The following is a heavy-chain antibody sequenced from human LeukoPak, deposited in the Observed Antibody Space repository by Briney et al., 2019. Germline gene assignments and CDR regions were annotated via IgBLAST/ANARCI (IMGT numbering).Heavy chain of an antibody. CDR1: GFAFNTYG. Sequence: GGSLRLSCAASGFAFNTYGMHWVRQAPGKGLEWVAFVWADGDTRFYADSVKGRFTISRDNSRYTLYLQMSSLRVEDTAVYFCTRDGPSREFDLWGRGTMVTVSS. V-gene: IGHV3-33*08. CDR2: VWADGDTR. D-gene: IGHD1-26*01. CDR3: TRDGPSREFDL. J-gene: IGHJ2*01.